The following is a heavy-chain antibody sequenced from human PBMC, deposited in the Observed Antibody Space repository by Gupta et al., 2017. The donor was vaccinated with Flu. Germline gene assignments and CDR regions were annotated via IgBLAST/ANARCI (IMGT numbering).Heavy chain of an antibody. CDR2: ISYDGSNK. Sequence: VAVISYDGSNKYYADSVKGRFTISRDNSKNTLYLQMNSLRAEDTAVYYCAKDKYYDRSYYYGMDVWGQGTTVTVSS. D-gene: IGHD3-22*01. V-gene: IGHV3-30*18. CDR3: AKDKYYDRSYYYGMDV. J-gene: IGHJ6*02.